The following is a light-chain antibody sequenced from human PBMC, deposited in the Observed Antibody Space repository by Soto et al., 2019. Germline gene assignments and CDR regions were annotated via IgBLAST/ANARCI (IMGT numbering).Light chain of an antibody. V-gene: IGKV4-1*01. CDR1: QSVLYSSNNKNY. CDR2: WAS. J-gene: IGKJ2*01. CDR3: KQHYNTPYT. Sequence: DIVMTQSPDSLAVSLGERATINCKSSQSVLYSSNNKNYLAWYQQKPGQPPKLLIYWASTRESGVPDRFSGSGSGTDFTLTISSLQAEDVALYYCKQHYNTPYTFGQGTKLEIK.